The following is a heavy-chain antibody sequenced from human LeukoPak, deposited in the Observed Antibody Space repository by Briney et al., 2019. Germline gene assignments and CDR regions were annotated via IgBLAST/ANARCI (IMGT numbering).Heavy chain of an antibody. D-gene: IGHD1-1*01. CDR3: ARELERRLEYYFDY. CDR2: IYTSGST. Sequence: PSETLSLTCTVSGGSISSYYWSWIRQPAGKGLEWIGRIYTSGSTNYNPSLKSRVTMPVDTSKNQFSLKLSSVTAADTAVYYCARELERRLEYYFDYWGQGTLVTVSS. V-gene: IGHV4-4*07. CDR1: GGSISSYY. J-gene: IGHJ4*02.